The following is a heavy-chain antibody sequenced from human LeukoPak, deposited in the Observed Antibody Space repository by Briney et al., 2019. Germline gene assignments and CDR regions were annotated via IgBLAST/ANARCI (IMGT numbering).Heavy chain of an antibody. J-gene: IGHJ5*02. CDR2: IYYSGST. V-gene: IGHV4-39*01. Sequence: SETLSLTCTVSGGSISSSSYYWGWIRQPPGKGLEWIGSIYYSGSTYYNPSLKSRVTISVDTSKNQFSLKLSSVTAADTAVYYCAGHDYDFWSGRNWFDPWGQGTLVTVSS. CDR1: GGSISSSSYY. CDR3: AGHDYDFWSGRNWFDP. D-gene: IGHD3-3*01.